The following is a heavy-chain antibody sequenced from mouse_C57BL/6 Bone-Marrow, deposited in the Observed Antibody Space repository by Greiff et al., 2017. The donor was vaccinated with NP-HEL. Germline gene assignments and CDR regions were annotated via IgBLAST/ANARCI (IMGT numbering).Heavy chain of an antibody. Sequence: EVQLQQSGAELVRPGASVKLSCTASGFNIKDDYMHWVKQRPEQGLEWIGWIDPENGDTEYASKFQGKATITADPSSNTAYLQLSSLTSEDTAVYYCTTITTVVATSGFDYWGQGTTLTVSS. V-gene: IGHV14-4*01. CDR3: TTITTVVATSGFDY. CDR1: GFNIKDDY. J-gene: IGHJ2*01. CDR2: IDPENGDT. D-gene: IGHD1-1*01.